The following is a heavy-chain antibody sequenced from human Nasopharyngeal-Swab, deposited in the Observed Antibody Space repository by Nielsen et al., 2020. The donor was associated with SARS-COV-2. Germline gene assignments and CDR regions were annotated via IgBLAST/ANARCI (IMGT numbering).Heavy chain of an antibody. Sequence: SQTLSLTCAISGDRVSSSSAAWNWIRQSPSRGLEWLGRTYYRSKWYNDYAVSVKSRITINPDTPKNQFSLHLNSVTHEDTAVYYCARARGAYGDYYYYYYTDVWGKGTTVTVSS. J-gene: IGHJ6*03. D-gene: IGHD4-17*01. CDR3: ARARGAYGDYYYYYYTDV. CDR2: TYYRSKWYN. CDR1: GDRVSSSSAA. V-gene: IGHV6-1*01.